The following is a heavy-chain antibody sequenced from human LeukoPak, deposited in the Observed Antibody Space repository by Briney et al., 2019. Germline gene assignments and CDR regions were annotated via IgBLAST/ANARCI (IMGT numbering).Heavy chain of an antibody. V-gene: IGHV3-23*01. CDR2: IDYSGGNT. CDR3: FATRVCGGVLLRPNCLYFEN. D-gene: IGHD3-10*01. J-gene: IGHJ4*02. Sequence: GGSLRLSCAASGFTFNNYVMSWVRQAPGKGLEWVSGIDYSGGNTNYADSVLGRFTVSRDNSKNTLYLQMNSLRAEDTAVYYCFATRVCGGVLLRPNCLYFENWGQGTLVSVSS. CDR1: GFTFNNYV.